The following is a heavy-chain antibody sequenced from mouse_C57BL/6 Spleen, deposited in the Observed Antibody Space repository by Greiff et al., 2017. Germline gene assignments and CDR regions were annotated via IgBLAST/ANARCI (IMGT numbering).Heavy chain of an antibody. CDR2: IYPSDSET. Sequence: VQLQQPGAELVRPGSSVKLSCKASGYTFTSYWMDWVKQRPGQGLEWIGNIYPSDSETHYNQKFKDKATLTVDKSSSTAYMQLSSLTSEDSAGYYCVAPNYYYGSSYEYFDVWGTGTTVTVSS. V-gene: IGHV1-61*01. J-gene: IGHJ1*03. CDR3: VAPNYYYGSSYEYFDV. CDR1: GYTFTSYW. D-gene: IGHD1-1*01.